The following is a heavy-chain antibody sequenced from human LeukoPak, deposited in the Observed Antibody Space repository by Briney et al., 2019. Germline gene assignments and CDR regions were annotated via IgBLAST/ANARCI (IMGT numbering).Heavy chain of an antibody. Sequence: PGGSLRLSCAASGFTFSDSAMHWVRQASGKGLEWVAFIRYDGIIKYYADSVKGRFTISRDNSKKTLFLQMSSLRTVDTAVYYCAKGMGPTTFDYWGQGTLVTVSP. V-gene: IGHV3-30*02. CDR3: AKGMGPTTFDY. CDR1: GFTFSDSA. CDR2: IRYDGIIK. J-gene: IGHJ4*02. D-gene: IGHD1-26*01.